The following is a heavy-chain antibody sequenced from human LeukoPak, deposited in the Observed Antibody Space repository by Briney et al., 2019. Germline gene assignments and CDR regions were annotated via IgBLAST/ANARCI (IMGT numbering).Heavy chain of an antibody. CDR2: INHSGST. D-gene: IGHD5-18*01. Sequence: SETLSLTCAVYGESFSGYYWSWIRQPPGKGLEWIGEINHSGSTNYNPSLKSRVTISVDTSKNQFSLRLSPVTAADTAVYYCARHRIQPPVLMDVWGPGTTVTVS. CDR1: GESFSGYY. J-gene: IGHJ6*02. V-gene: IGHV4-34*01. CDR3: ARHRIQPPVLMDV.